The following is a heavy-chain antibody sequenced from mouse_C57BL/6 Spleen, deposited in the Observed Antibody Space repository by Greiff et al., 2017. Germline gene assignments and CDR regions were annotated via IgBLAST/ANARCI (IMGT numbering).Heavy chain of an antibody. CDR3: AIPYYSGSSYGFDY. CDR1: GYTFTSYW. D-gene: IGHD1-1*01. J-gene: IGHJ2*01. Sequence: QVQLQQPGAELVMPGASVKLSCKASGYTFTSYWMHWVKQRPGQGLEWIGEIDPSDSYTNYNQKFKGKSTLTVDKSCSTAYMPRSSLSSEDSAVYYCAIPYYSGSSYGFDYWGQGTTLTVSS. CDR2: IDPSDSYT. V-gene: IGHV1-69*01.